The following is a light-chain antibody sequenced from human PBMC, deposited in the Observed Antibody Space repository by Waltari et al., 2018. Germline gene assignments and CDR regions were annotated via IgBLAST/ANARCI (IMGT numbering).Light chain of an antibody. CDR2: RDA. J-gene: IGLJ3*02. V-gene: IGLV3-9*01. CDR3: QVWDSNTVV. CDR1: NIGSKN. Sequence: SYELTQPLSVSVALGQTARITCEGDNIGSKNVNWYQQKPGQAPVLVLYRDAKRPSGIPERFSGSNSGKTATLTISRAQAGHEADYYCQVWDSNTVVFGGGTKLTVL.